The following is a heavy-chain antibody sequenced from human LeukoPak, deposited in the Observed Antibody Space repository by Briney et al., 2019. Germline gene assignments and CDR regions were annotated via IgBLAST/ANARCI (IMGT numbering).Heavy chain of an antibody. CDR3: ARDGKFVDSSRTVDY. V-gene: IGHV3-48*04. J-gene: IGHJ4*02. D-gene: IGHD6-13*01. CDR2: ISSSSSTI. Sequence: GGSLRLSCAASGFTFSSYSVNWVRQAPGKGLEWVSYISSSSSTIYYADSVKGRFTISRDNAKNSLYLQMNSLRAEDTAVYYCARDGKFVDSSRTVDYWGQGTLVTVSS. CDR1: GFTFSSYS.